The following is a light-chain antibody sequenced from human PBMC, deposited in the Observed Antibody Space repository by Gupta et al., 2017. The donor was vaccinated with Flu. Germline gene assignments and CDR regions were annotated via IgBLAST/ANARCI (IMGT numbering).Light chain of an antibody. CDR2: DDS. CDR1: NIGIRS. CDR3: QVWGTSRGHYV. J-gene: IGLJ1*01. Sequence: SYVLTQPPSVSEAPGQTARITCGGSNIGIRSVHWYQQKPGQAPVLVIYDDSDRPSGIPDRFSGSNSGNTATLTISRVEAGDEADYYCQVWGTSRGHYVCGSGTKV. V-gene: IGLV3-21*02.